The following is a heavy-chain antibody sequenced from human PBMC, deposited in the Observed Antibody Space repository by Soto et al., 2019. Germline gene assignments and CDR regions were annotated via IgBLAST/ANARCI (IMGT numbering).Heavy chain of an antibody. V-gene: IGHV4-4*07. CDR2: IYTGGNT. CDR3: AREGDDRHFFFDS. D-gene: IGHD3-3*02. Sequence: PSETLSLTCKVSGRSMISYDWSWIRQPAGKGLEWIGRIYTGGNTNYNPSLKSRVTMSVDTSKSQFSLSLTSVTAADTAVYYCAREGDDRHFFFDSWGQGTLVTVSS. J-gene: IGHJ4*02. CDR1: GRSMISYD.